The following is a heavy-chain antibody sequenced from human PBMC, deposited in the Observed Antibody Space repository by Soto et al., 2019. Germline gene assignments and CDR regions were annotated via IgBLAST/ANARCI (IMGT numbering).Heavy chain of an antibody. CDR2: VSHSVST. V-gene: IGHV4-4*02. J-gene: IGHJ6*04. CDR1: GGSISSRNR. CDR3: ANTRGLGLLDA. Sequence: QVHLLESGPGLVKPSGTLSLTCTVSGGSISSRNRWSWVRQSPGKGLEWIGEVSHSVSTNSNPSLKSRVTISLDKSNNQFSLNLESMTAADAAVYFCANTRGLGLLDAWGKGTTVVVSS. D-gene: IGHD2-2*01.